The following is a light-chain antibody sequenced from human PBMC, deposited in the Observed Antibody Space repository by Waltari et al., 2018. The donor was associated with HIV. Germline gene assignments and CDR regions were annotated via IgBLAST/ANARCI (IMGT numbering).Light chain of an antibody. CDR3: QQYGRSPIT. J-gene: IGKJ5*01. Sequence: ETVLTQSPGTLSLSPGERATLSCRTTQSVSPYLAWYQQKPGQAPRLLIYGASSRATGIPDRFSGSGSGTDFTLTISGLGPEDFAVYYCQQYGRSPITFGQGTRLEIK. CDR2: GAS. CDR1: QSVSPY. V-gene: IGKV3-20*01.